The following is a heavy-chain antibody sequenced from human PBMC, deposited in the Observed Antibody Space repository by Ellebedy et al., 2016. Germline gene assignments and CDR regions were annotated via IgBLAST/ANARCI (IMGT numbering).Heavy chain of an antibody. D-gene: IGHD1-14*01. V-gene: IGHV3-9*01. CDR2: ISWNSGSI. CDR1: GFTFDDYA. Sequence: SLKISXAASGFTFDDYAMHWVRQAPGKGLEWVSGISWNSGSIGYADSVKGRFTISRDNAKNSLYLQMNSLRAEDTALYYCAKDRGMDAYYYYGMDVWGQGTTVTVSS. CDR3: AKDRGMDAYYYYGMDV. J-gene: IGHJ6*02.